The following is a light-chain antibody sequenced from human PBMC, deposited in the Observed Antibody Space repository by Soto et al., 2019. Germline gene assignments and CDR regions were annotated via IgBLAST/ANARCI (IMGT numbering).Light chain of an antibody. CDR1: QSLLHSNGYND. Sequence: DIVMTQSPLSLPVTPGEPASISCRSSQSLLHSNGYNDLDWYLQKPGQSPQLLIYLGSNRSSGVPDRFSGSGSGTDLTLKISRVEAEDVGVYYCMQALQSPRTFGQGTKVEIK. CDR2: LGS. J-gene: IGKJ1*01. CDR3: MQALQSPRT. V-gene: IGKV2-28*01.